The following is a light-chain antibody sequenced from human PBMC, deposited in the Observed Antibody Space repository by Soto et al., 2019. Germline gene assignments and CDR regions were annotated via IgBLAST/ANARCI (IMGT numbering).Light chain of an antibody. V-gene: IGKV3-11*01. J-gene: IGKJ5*01. CDR3: QQRSNWPIT. CDR2: DAS. Sequence: EIVLTQSPATLSLSPGERATLSCRTSQSVSSYFAWYQQKPGRAPRLLIYDASNRATGIPARFIGSGSGTAFTLTISSLEAEDLAVYYCQQRSNWPITFGQGTRLEIK. CDR1: QSVSSY.